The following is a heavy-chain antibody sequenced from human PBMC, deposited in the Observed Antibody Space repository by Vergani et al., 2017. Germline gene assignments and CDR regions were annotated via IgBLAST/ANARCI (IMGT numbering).Heavy chain of an antibody. CDR1: GFTFSSYA. D-gene: IGHD3-10*01. Sequence: EVQLLESGGGLVQPGGSLRLSCAASGFTFSSYAMSWVRQAPGKGLEWVSAISGSGGSTYYADSVKGRFTISRDNSKNTLYLQMNSLRAEDTAVYYCAKGSHYYGSGSYTYYYYYMDVWGKGTTVTVSS. CDR2: ISGSGGST. J-gene: IGHJ6*03. V-gene: IGHV3-23*01. CDR3: AKGSHYYGSGSYTYYYYYMDV.